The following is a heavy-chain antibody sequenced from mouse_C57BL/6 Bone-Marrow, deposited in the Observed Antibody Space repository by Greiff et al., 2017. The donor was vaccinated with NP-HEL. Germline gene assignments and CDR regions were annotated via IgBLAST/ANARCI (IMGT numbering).Heavy chain of an antibody. Sequence: LQESGAELVRPGASVTLSCKASGYTFTDYEMHWVKQTPVHGLEWIGAIDPETGGTAYNQKFKGKAILTADKSSSTAYMALRSLTSEDSAVYYCTRSGQLRLDYWGQGTSVTVSS. CDR2: IDPETGGT. V-gene: IGHV1-15*01. D-gene: IGHD3-2*02. CDR1: GYTFTDYE. CDR3: TRSGQLRLDY. J-gene: IGHJ4*01.